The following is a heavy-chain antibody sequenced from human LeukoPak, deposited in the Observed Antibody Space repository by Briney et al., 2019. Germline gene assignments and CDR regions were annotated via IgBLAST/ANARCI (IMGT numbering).Heavy chain of an antibody. Sequence: TSSETLSLTCTVSGYSISSSYSWGWIRQPPGKGLEWIGSIYHSGRTFYNPSLKSRVTISVDTSKNQFSLKLSSVTAADTAVYYCARDEYSSSGVWFDPWGQGTLVTVSS. CDR1: GYSISSSYS. CDR2: IYHSGRT. D-gene: IGHD6-6*01. V-gene: IGHV4-38-2*02. J-gene: IGHJ5*02. CDR3: ARDEYSSSGVWFDP.